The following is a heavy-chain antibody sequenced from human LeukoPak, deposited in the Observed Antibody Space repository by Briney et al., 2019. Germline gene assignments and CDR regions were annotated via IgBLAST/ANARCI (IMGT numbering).Heavy chain of an antibody. CDR2: ISTGGTTK. V-gene: IGHV3-48*03. CDR1: GFTFNNYE. CDR3: ARSFDI. J-gene: IGHJ3*02. Sequence: GGSLRLSCVASGFTFNNYEMNWVRQAPGKGLQWVSCISTGGTTKYYADSGKGRFTISRDNAKNSLFLQMNSLRADDTAVYYCARSFDIWGQGTMVTVSS.